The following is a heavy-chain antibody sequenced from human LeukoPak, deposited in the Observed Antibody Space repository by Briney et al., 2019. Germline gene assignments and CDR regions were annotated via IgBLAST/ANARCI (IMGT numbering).Heavy chain of an antibody. Sequence: GGSLRLSCAASGFAFRSSSMNWVRQAPGKGLEWVSFISSSSTYIHYADSVKGRFTISRDNAKNSLYLRMNSLRAEDTALYHCARVGPLLYSSSWYGGDYYYYYMDVWGKGTTVTVSS. CDR3: ARVGPLLYSSSWYGGDYYYYYMDV. CDR1: GFAFRSSS. D-gene: IGHD6-13*01. V-gene: IGHV3-21*04. CDR2: ISSSSTYI. J-gene: IGHJ6*03.